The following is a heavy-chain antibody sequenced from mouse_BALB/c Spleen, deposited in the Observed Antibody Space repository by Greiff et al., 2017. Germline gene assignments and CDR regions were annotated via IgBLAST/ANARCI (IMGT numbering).Heavy chain of an antibody. Sequence: EVKLLESGPGLVKPSQSLSLTCTVTGYSITSDYAWYLIRQFPGNLLEWMCFLSYSGSTSYNPSLKSRISITRDTSKNQFFLQLNSVTTEDTATYDCARSGINGNSDYWGQGTTLTVSA. J-gene: IGHJ2*01. CDR1: GYSITSDYA. CDR2: LSYSGST. D-gene: IGHD2-1*01. V-gene: IGHV3-2*02. CDR3: ARSGINGNSDY.